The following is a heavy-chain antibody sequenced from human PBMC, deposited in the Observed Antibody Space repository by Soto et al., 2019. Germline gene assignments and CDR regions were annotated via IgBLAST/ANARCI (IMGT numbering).Heavy chain of an antibody. Sequence: PGESLKISCKGSGYSFTSYWIGWVRQMPGKGLEWMGIIYPGDSDTRYSPSFQGQVTISADKSISTAYLQWSSLKASDTAIYYCARTAAAGKYYYRMDVWGQGTTVTVSS. CDR2: IYPGDSDT. J-gene: IGHJ6*02. CDR1: GYSFTSYW. D-gene: IGHD6-13*01. V-gene: IGHV5-51*01. CDR3: ARTAAAGKYYYRMDV.